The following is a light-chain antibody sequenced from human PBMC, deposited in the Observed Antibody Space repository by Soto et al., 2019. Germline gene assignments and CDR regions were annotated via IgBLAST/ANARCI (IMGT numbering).Light chain of an antibody. J-gene: IGKJ5*01. V-gene: IGKV1-33*01. CDR1: QDISNY. CDR3: PLHNYLPLP. CDR2: DAS. Sequence: NRVTMAGQARQDISNYLNWYQQKPGKATKLPIYDASNLETGVPSRFSGSGFVIFFHITISELRLEALDSYYCPLHNYLPLPSGPGTRLEIK.